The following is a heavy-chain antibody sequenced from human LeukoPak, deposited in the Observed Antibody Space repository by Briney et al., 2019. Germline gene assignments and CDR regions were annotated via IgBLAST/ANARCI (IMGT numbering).Heavy chain of an antibody. CDR2: INPNSGGT. Sequence: ASVKVSCKASGYTFTGYYMHWVRQAPGQGLEWMGWINPNSGGTNYAQKFQGRVTMTRDTTISTAYMELSRLRSDDTAVYYCARGTGYYDILTGYSTLQFDYWGQGTLVTVSS. CDR3: ARGTGYYDILTGYSTLQFDY. V-gene: IGHV1-2*02. CDR1: GYTFTGYY. D-gene: IGHD3-9*01. J-gene: IGHJ4*02.